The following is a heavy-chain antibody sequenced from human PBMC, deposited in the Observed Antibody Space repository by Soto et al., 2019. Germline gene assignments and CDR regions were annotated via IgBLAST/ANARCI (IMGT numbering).Heavy chain of an antibody. CDR3: ARDRPTSSIRARDYYYAMDV. Sequence: ASVKVSCKASGYTLITYGISWVRQAPGQGLEWMGWISSYNGNTNYAQKLQGRVTMTTDTSTTTAYMELRSLRSDDTAVYYCARDRPTSSIRARDYYYAMDVWG. J-gene: IGHJ6*02. CDR2: ISSYNGNT. CDR1: GYTLITYG. D-gene: IGHD6-6*01. V-gene: IGHV1-18*01.